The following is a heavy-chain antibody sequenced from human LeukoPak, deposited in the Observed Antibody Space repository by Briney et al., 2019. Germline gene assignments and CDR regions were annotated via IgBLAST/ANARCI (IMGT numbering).Heavy chain of an antibody. D-gene: IGHD3-10*01. CDR1: GSTFPSYA. Sequence: ASGKGSCHASGSTFPSYAMHWVRPAPRQRLEWMGWLNAGNGKTKYSQKFQGRVTITRDTSASTAYMELSSLRSEDTAVYYCARDLFVFGLPQYYFDYWGQGTLVTVSS. CDR2: LNAGNGKT. V-gene: IGHV1-3*01. J-gene: IGHJ4*02. CDR3: ARDLFVFGLPQYYFDY.